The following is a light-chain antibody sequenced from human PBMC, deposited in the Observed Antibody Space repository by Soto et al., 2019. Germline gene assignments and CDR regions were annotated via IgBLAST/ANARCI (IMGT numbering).Light chain of an antibody. Sequence: DIQLTQSPSFLSASVGDRITITCRTSEDISSYLAWYQQKLGEAPKLLIYAASTLQSGVPLRFSGSGSGTEFTLTVSSLQPEDFATYYCQQLKSYPRTFGQGTKVQVK. CDR1: EDISSY. CDR2: AAS. CDR3: QQLKSYPRT. V-gene: IGKV1-9*01. J-gene: IGKJ1*01.